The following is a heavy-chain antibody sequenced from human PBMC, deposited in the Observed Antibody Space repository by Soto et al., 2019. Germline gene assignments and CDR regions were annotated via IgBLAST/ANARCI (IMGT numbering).Heavy chain of an antibody. CDR2: ISGSGGST. CDR1: GFTFSSYA. Sequence: HPGGSLRLSCAASGFTFSSYAMNWVRQAPGKGLDWVSAISGSGGSTYYAASVKGRFTISRENSKNTLYLQISSLRGEDTAVYYCAKDKAYSSGVVGNPIDYWGEGILVIVTS. V-gene: IGHV3-23*01. D-gene: IGHD2-15*01. CDR3: AKDKAYSSGVVGNPIDY. J-gene: IGHJ4*02.